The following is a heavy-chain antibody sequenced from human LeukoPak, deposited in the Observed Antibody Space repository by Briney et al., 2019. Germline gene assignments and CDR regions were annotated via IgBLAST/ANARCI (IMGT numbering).Heavy chain of an antibody. J-gene: IGHJ4*02. CDR3: VRSDYYGSGSYGNDY. D-gene: IGHD3-10*01. CDR1: GFTFSSYW. Sequence: PGGSLRLSCAASGFTFSSYWMHWVRQAPGKGLVWVSRINSDGSSTNYADSVKGRFTITRDNAKNTLYLQMNSLRAEDTAVYYCVRSDYYGSGSYGNDYWGQGTLVTVSS. V-gene: IGHV3-74*01. CDR2: INSDGSST.